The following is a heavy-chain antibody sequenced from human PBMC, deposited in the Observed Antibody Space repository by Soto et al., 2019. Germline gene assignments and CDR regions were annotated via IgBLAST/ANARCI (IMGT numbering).Heavy chain of an antibody. J-gene: IGHJ4*02. CDR1: GFTFSSYA. CDR3: ARDQGAVAGTVDY. CDR2: ISSNGGST. V-gene: IGHV3-64*01. Sequence: EVQLVESGGGLVQPGGSLRLSCAASGFTFSSYAMHWVRQAPGKGLEYVSAISSNGGSTYYANSVKGRFTIFRDNSKNTLYLQMGSLRAEDMAVYYCARDQGAVAGTVDYWGQGTLVTVSS. D-gene: IGHD6-19*01.